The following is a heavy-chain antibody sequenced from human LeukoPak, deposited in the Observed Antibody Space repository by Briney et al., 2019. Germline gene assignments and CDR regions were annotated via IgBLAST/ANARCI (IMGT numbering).Heavy chain of an antibody. CDR1: GGSFSGYY. D-gene: IGHD2-15*01. CDR3: ARGMAVEGYCSGGSCYYFDY. V-gene: IGHV4-34*01. J-gene: IGHJ4*02. CDR2: INHSGST. Sequence: SETLSLTCAVYGGSFSGYYWSWIRQPPGKGLEWIGEINHSGSTNYNPSLKSRVTISVDASKNQFSLKLSSVTAADTAVYYCARGMAVEGYCSGGSCYYFDYWGQGTLVTVSS.